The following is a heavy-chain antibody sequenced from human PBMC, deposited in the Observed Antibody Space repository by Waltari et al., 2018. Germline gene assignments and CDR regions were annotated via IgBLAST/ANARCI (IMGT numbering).Heavy chain of an antibody. J-gene: IGHJ4*02. D-gene: IGHD3-10*01. Sequence: EAQLVESGGDLVQSGGSLRLSCVASGFTFFVHEMNWVRQAPGRGLEWLSSIGSSDTTTSYADSVKGRFTISRDNAKNSVFLQMDSLRAADTAVYFCARGGLNNYYNSFDNWGEGTLVTVSS. CDR3: ARGGLNNYYNSFDN. CDR1: GFTFFVHE. CDR2: IGSSDTTT. V-gene: IGHV3-48*03.